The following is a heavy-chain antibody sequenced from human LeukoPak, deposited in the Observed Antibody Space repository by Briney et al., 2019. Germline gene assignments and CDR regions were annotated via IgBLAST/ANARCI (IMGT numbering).Heavy chain of an antibody. Sequence: SETLSLTCTVSGGSISSSSYYWGWIRQPPGKGLEWIGSIYYSGSTYYNPSLKSRVTISVDTSKNQFPPKLSSVTAADTAVYYCARVRPLAYCGGDCFRHYYYYGMDVWGQGTTVTVSS. CDR3: ARVRPLAYCGGDCFRHYYYYGMDV. V-gene: IGHV4-39*06. CDR2: IYYSGST. CDR1: GGSISSSSYY. D-gene: IGHD2-21*02. J-gene: IGHJ6*02.